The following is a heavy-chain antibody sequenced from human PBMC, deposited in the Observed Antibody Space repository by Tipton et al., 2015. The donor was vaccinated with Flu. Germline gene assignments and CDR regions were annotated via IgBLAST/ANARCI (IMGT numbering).Heavy chain of an antibody. J-gene: IGHJ4*02. CDR3: ARDPSLGMPDYFDH. D-gene: IGHD2-2*01. Sequence: LRLSCSVSGYSIRSAYYWGWVRRPPGKGLEWIGTIYHSGTTYYNPSLKSRLTISVDTSKNQFSLRLSSVTAADTAVYYCARDPSLGMPDYFDHWGQGTLVTASS. V-gene: IGHV4-38-2*02. CDR2: IYHSGTT. CDR1: GYSIRSAYY.